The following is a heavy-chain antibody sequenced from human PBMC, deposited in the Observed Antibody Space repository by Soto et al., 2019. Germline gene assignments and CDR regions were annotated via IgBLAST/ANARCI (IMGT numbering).Heavy chain of an antibody. Sequence: TSETLSLTCSVSDGSFNNSGFFWNWIRQHPGKGLEWIGYIYNTGSAFYNPSLKSRVDLSVDTSNNYFSLRLHSLTVADTAVYFCARGVVVTGNFDSWGHGTLVTVSS. V-gene: IGHV4-31*03. CDR3: ARGVVVTGNFDS. CDR2: IYNTGSA. D-gene: IGHD3-10*01. CDR1: DGSFNNSGFF. J-gene: IGHJ4*01.